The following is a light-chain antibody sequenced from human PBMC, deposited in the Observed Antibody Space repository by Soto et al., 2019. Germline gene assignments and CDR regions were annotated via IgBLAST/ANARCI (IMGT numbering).Light chain of an antibody. J-gene: IGKJ5*01. CDR3: QHCSDWPLFT. Sequence: EIVMTQSPATLSVSPGETATLSCRASQSVSSYLAWYQHRPGQAPRLLIYDASTRATGIPARFSGSGSGTEFTLTISGLQSEDFAVYSCQHCSDWPLFTFGQGTRLEIK. CDR2: DAS. V-gene: IGKV3-15*01. CDR1: QSVSSY.